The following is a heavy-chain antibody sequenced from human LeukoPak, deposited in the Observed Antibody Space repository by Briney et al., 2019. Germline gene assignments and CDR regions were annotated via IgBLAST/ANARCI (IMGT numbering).Heavy chain of an antibody. J-gene: IGHJ4*02. D-gene: IGHD3-10*01. CDR2: ISYDGSNK. V-gene: IGHV3-30-3*01. Sequence: PGGSLRLSCAASGFTFSSYAMHWVRQAPGKGLEWVAVISYDGSNKYYADSVKGRFTISRDNSKNTLYLQMNSLRAEDTAVYYCARDGVKSGAAPRYWGQGTLVTVSS. CDR3: ARDGVKSGAAPRY. CDR1: GFTFSSYA.